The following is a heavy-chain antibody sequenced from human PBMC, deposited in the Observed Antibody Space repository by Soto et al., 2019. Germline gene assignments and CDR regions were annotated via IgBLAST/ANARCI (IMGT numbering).Heavy chain of an antibody. CDR3: AREVPYDSSGYLEY. CDR2: IYYSGST. J-gene: IGHJ4*02. CDR1: GGSLSSYY. V-gene: IGHV4-59*01. Sequence: QVQLQESGPGLVKPSEMLSLTCTGSGGSLSSYYWSWIRQPPGKGLEWIGYIYYSGSTNYNPSLKSRVTILVDTSKNQFSLQLSSVTAADTAVYYCAREVPYDSSGYLEYWGQGTLVTVSS. D-gene: IGHD3-22*01.